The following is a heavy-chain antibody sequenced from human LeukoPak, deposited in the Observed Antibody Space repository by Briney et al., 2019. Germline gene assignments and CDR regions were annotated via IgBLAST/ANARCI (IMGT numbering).Heavy chain of an antibody. V-gene: IGHV3-53*01. CDR1: GFTVSSNY. J-gene: IGHJ4*02. CDR2: IYSGGST. D-gene: IGHD4-17*01. CDR3: AREAVTRNYFDY. Sequence: GGPLRLSCAASGFTVSSNYMNWVRQAPGKGLEWVSVIYSGGSTYYADSVKGRFTISRDNSKNTLYLQMNSLRAEDTAVYYCAREAVTRNYFDYWGQGTLVTVSS.